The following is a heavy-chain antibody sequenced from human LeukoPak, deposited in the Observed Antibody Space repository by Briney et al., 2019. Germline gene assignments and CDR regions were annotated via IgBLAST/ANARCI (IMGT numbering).Heavy chain of an antibody. D-gene: IGHD3-10*01. CDR3: AKSGGDSGGYYLYYGMDV. J-gene: IGHJ6*02. CDR1: GFTFSNYA. V-gene: IGHV3-23*01. Sequence: GGSLRLSCAASGFTFSNYAMNWVRQAPGKGLGWVSAISGSGKSTYYADSVKGRFTISRDNSKNTLYLQMNSLRAEDTAVYYCAKSGGDSGGYYLYYGMDVWGQGTTVTVSS. CDR2: ISGSGKST.